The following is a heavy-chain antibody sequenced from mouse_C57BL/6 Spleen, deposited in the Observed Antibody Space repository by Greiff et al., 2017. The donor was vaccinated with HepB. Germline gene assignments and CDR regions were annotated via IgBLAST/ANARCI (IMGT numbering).Heavy chain of an antibody. CDR2: IDTSDSYT. Sequence: VQLQQPGAELVKPGASVKLSCKASGYTFTSYWMQWVNQRPGQGLEWIGEIDTSDSYTKYNQKFKGKATMTVDTSSSTAYMQLSSLTSEDSAVYYCARSNYYYGSRGYFDVWGTGTTVTVSS. J-gene: IGHJ1*03. D-gene: IGHD1-1*01. CDR3: ARSNYYYGSRGYFDV. CDR1: GYTFTSYW. V-gene: IGHV1-50*01.